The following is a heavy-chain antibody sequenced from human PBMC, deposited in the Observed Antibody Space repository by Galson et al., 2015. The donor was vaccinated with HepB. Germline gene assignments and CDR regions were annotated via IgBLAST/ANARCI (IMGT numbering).Heavy chain of an antibody. J-gene: IGHJ5*02. CDR2: IYYTGST. V-gene: IGHV4-39*01. Sequence: SETLSLTCTVSGGSISSSLYYWGWIRQPPGEGLEWIGSIYYTGSTYYNPSLKSRVTISVDTSKNPFSLKVSSVTAADTAVYYCAGQPGYRSIWYWFDPWGQGTLVAVSS. CDR3: AGQPGYRSIWYWFDP. CDR1: GGSISSSLYY. D-gene: IGHD6-13*01.